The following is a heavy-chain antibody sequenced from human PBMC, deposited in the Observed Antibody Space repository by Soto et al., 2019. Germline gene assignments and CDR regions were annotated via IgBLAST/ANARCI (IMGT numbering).Heavy chain of an antibody. V-gene: IGHV1-69*01. D-gene: IGHD4-17*01. Sequence: QVQLVQSGAEVKRPGSSVKVSCKASGDMFRNSAFTWVRQAPGQGLAWMGVIIYLFRKTNVAQNLHGTVTFTADESTSSLYMEASSLRSEATSVYYCARARLSNGDPNIYFFYGLAVWGQGTKITVSS. CDR1: GDMFRNSA. CDR2: IIYLFRKT. J-gene: IGHJ6*02. CDR3: ARARLSNGDPNIYFFYGLAV.